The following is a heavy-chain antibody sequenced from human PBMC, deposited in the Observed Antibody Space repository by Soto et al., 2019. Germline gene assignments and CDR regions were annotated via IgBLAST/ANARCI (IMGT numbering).Heavy chain of an antibody. J-gene: IGHJ4*02. D-gene: IGHD6-19*01. CDR1: GGSISSSSYY. CDR3: ARQRVAGTFDY. Sequence: SESLSLTCTVSGGSISSSSYYWGWIRQPPGKGLEWIGSIYYSGSTYYNPSLKSRVTISVDTSKNQFSLKLSSVTAADTAVYYCARQRVAGTFDYWGQGTLVTVSS. V-gene: IGHV4-39*01. CDR2: IYYSGST.